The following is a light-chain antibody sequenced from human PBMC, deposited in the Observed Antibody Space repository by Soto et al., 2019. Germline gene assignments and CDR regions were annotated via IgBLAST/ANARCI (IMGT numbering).Light chain of an antibody. CDR1: QSITTY. V-gene: IGKV1-39*01. CDR3: QQTYSTPLT. Sequence: DIQMTQSPASLSASVGDRVTITCRASQSITTYLNWYQQKPGKAPKLLIFGATALQSGVPSRFSGSGSGTDFTLSISSLQPEDFATYHCQQTYSTPLTFGGGTKVDIK. CDR2: GAT. J-gene: IGKJ4*01.